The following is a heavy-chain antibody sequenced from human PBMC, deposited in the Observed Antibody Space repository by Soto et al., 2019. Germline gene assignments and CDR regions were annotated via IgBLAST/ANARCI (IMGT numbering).Heavy chain of an antibody. Sequence: SETLSLTCTVSGGSISSSSYYWGWIRQPPGKGLEWIGTISNTGNTFYNPSLNSRVTISVDTSKNQFSLKLSSVTAADTAVYYCTSRYKDGSGKYGVDLWGQGTTVTVSS. D-gene: IGHD3-10*01. V-gene: IGHV4-39*01. CDR3: TSRYKDGSGKYGVDL. J-gene: IGHJ6*02. CDR1: GGSISSSSYY. CDR2: ISNTGNT.